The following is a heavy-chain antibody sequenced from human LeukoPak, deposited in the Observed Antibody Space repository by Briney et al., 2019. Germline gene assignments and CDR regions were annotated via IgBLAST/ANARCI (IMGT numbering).Heavy chain of an antibody. CDR3: AASSTSSPFSIDY. CDR2: ITPFNGNT. CDR1: GYTFTYRY. D-gene: IGHD2-2*01. Sequence: SVKVSCKASGYTFTYRYLHWVRQAPGQALEWMGWITPFNGNTNYAQKFQDRVTITRDRSMSTAYMELSSLRSEDTAMYYCAASSTSSPFSIDYWGQGTLVTVSS. V-gene: IGHV1-45*02. J-gene: IGHJ4*02.